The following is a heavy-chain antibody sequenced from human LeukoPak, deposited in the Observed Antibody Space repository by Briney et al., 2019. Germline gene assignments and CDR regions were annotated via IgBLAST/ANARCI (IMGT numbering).Heavy chain of an antibody. CDR3: ARARGDYVWGSYQDAFDI. V-gene: IGHV3-30-3*01. CDR1: GFTFSSYA. D-gene: IGHD3-16*01. J-gene: IGHJ3*02. CDR2: ISYDGSNK. Sequence: GGSLRLSCAASGFTFSSYAMHWVRQAPGKGLEWVAVISYDGSNKYYADSVKGRFTISRDNSKNTLYLQMNSLRAEDTAVYYCARARGDYVWGSYQDAFDIWGQGTMVTVSS.